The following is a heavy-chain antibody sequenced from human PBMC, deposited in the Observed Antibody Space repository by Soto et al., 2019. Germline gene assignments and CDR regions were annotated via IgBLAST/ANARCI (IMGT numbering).Heavy chain of an antibody. J-gene: IGHJ4*02. CDR3: ARRVAVTYFFDT. Sequence: QVYLQQWGAGPLNPSETLSLTCAVYGGSVSGYSWTWLRQPPGKGLEWIGEVSDRGGTNYSPSLKSRVTISMDTSKTQFSLRLTSVTAADTALYYCARRVAVTYFFDTWGQGALVPVSS. V-gene: IGHV4-34*01. D-gene: IGHD4-17*01. CDR2: VSDRGGT. CDR1: GGSVSGYS.